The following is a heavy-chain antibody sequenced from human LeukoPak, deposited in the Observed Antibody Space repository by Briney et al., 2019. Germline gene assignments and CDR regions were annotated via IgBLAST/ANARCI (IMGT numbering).Heavy chain of an antibody. CDR1: GRSISSRSYY. CDR3: ARDRIAVADPPNWFDP. J-gene: IGHJ5*02. CDR2: IYYSGST. Sequence: SETLSLTCTVSGRSISSRSYYWGRLRQPPGKGLEWIGSIYYSGSTYYNPSLKSRVTISVDTSKNQFSLKLSSVTAADTAVYYCARDRIAVADPPNWFDPWGQGTLVTVSS. D-gene: IGHD6-19*01. V-gene: IGHV4-39*02.